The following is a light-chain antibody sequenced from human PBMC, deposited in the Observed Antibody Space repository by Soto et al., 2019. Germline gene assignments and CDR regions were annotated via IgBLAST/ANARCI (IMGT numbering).Light chain of an antibody. V-gene: IGKV4-1*01. Sequence: DIVMTQSPDSLAVSLGERATINCKSSQSILYSSNNKNYLAWYQQKPGQPPKLLIYWTSTRESGVPDRFSGSGSATDFTLTISSLQADDVAVYFCHQYYSTPHTFGQGTKLEIK. CDR2: WTS. J-gene: IGKJ2*01. CDR3: HQYYSTPHT. CDR1: QSILYSSNNKNY.